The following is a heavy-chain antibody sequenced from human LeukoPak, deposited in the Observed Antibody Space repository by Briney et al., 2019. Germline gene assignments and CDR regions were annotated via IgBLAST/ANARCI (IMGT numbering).Heavy chain of an antibody. CDR2: IYYSGST. Sequence: PSETLSPTCTVSGGSISSYYWSWIRQPPGKGLEWIGYIYYSGSTNYNPSLKSRVTISVDTSKNQFSLKLSSVTAADTAVYYCARHAHGGGWTPIDAFDIWGQGTMVTVSS. V-gene: IGHV4-59*08. J-gene: IGHJ3*02. CDR1: GGSISSYY. D-gene: IGHD6-19*01. CDR3: ARHAHGGGWTPIDAFDI.